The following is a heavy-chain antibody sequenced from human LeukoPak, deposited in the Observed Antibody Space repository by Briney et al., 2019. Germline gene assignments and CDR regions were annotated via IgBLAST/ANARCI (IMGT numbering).Heavy chain of an antibody. Sequence: GGSLRLSCAASGFTFSNYAMHWVRQAPGKGLEWVAVIWYDGSKKYYADSVKGRFSISKDNSKNTLYLQMSSLRAEDTAVYYCARDKMISGYYFDHWGQGTLVTVSS. J-gene: IGHJ4*02. CDR2: IWYDGSKK. CDR3: ARDKMISGYYFDH. V-gene: IGHV3-33*01. CDR1: GFTFSNYA. D-gene: IGHD3-22*01.